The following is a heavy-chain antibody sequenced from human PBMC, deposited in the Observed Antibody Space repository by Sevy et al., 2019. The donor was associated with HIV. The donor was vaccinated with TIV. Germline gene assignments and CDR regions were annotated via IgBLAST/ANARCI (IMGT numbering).Heavy chain of an antibody. Sequence: GGSLRLSCAASGFTFDDYAMHWVRQAPGKGLEWVSGIGWHTGFTAYAGSVMGRFTISRDNAKNSLYLQMNSLRAEDTALYYCAKDMDPRYVYFYMDVWGKGTTVTVSS. V-gene: IGHV3-9*01. J-gene: IGHJ6*03. D-gene: IGHD5-12*01. CDR2: IGWHTGFT. CDR3: AKDMDPRYVYFYMDV. CDR1: GFTFDDYA.